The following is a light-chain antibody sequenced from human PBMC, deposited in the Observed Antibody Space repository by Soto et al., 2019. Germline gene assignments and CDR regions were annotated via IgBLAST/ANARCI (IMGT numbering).Light chain of an antibody. Sequence: QCVLTQPPSVSAAPGQKVTISCSGFSSNIGNNYVSWYQQVPGTAPKLLIYENNKRPSGIPDRFSGSKSGTSATLDITGLQTGDEADYYCGTWDSSLSAGVLGGGTKVTVL. V-gene: IGLV1-51*01. J-gene: IGLJ2*01. CDR3: GTWDSSLSAGV. CDR1: SSNIGNNY. CDR2: ENN.